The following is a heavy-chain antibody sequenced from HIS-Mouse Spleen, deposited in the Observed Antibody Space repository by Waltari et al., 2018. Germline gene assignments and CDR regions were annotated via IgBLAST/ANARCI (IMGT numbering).Heavy chain of an antibody. J-gene: IGHJ3*02. CDR2: IHTSRST. CDR1: GGSISSYY. Sequence: QVQLQESGPGLVKPSETLSLTCTVSGGSISSYYWSWIRQPAGKGLEWIGRIHTSRSTNYTPSPKRRVTMSVDTSKKQFSLKLSTVTAADTAMYYCARDFHDFWSGYYGGDKTHDAFDIWGQGTMVTVSS. CDR3: ARDFHDFWSGYYGGDKTHDAFDI. V-gene: IGHV4-4*07. D-gene: IGHD3-3*01.